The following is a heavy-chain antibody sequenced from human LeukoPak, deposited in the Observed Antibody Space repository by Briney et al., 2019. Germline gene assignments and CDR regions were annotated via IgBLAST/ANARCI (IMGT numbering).Heavy chain of an antibody. V-gene: IGHV4-34*01. D-gene: IGHD6-13*01. J-gene: IGHJ4*02. CDR1: GGSFSGYY. CDR3: ARGRRSSWYHDY. Sequence: SETLSLTCAVYGGSFSGYYWSWIRQPPGEGLEWIGEINHSGSTNYNPSLKSRVTISVDTSKNQFSLKLSSVTAADTAVYYCARGRRSSWYHDYWGQGTLVTVSS. CDR2: INHSGST.